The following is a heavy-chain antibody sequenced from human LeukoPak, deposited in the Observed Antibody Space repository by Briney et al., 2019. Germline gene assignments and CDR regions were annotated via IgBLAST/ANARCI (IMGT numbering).Heavy chain of an antibody. CDR2: TNPNSGNT. CDR1: GYTFTSYD. Sequence: GSVKVSCKASGYTFTSYDINWVRQASGQGREGMGWTNPNSGNTGYAQKFQGRVTMTRNTSISTAYIELSSLRSEDTAVYYCARGGEAYYYYYYMDVWGKGTTVTVSS. J-gene: IGHJ6*03. CDR3: ARGGEAYYYYYYMDV. V-gene: IGHV1-8*01.